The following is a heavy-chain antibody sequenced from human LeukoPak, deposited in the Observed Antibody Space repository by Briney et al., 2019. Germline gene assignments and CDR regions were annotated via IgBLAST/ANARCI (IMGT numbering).Heavy chain of an antibody. V-gene: IGHV4-4*07. CDR1: GGSISNYY. J-gene: IGHJ4*02. CDR3: AREYGDFDY. D-gene: IGHD4-17*01. CDR2: INASGRT. Sequence: SETLSLTCTVSGGSISNYYWSWIRQPAGKGLEWIGRINASGRTNYNSALKSRVTMSVDTSKNQFSLKVKSVTAADTAVYYCAREYGDFDYWGQGTLVTVSS.